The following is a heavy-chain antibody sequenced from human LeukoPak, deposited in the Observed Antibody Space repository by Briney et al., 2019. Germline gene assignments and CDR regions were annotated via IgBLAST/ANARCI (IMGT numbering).Heavy chain of an antibody. J-gene: IGHJ6*03. CDR3: AREVGASPDYYYYMDV. V-gene: IGHV4-31*03. Sequence: SETLSLTCTVSGGSISSGGYYWTWIRQHPGKGLEWFVYIYYSGSTYYNPSLKSRVTISVDTSKNQFSLKLSSVTAADTAVYYCAREVGASPDYYYYMDVWGKGTTVTVSS. CDR1: GGSISSGGYY. CDR2: IYYSGST. D-gene: IGHD2-2*01.